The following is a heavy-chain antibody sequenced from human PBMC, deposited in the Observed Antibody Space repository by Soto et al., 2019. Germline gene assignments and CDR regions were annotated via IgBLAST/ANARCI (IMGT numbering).Heavy chain of an antibody. J-gene: IGHJ4*02. CDR3: ARELSVCSGGSCYPSDFDY. D-gene: IGHD2-15*01. V-gene: IGHV4-61*01. Sequence: SETLSLPRTVSGGSPRRGSYFRSWVRQPPGKGLEWIWYIYYSGSTNYNPSLKSRVTISVDTSKNQFSLKLSSVTAADTAVYYCARELSVCSGGSCYPSDFDYWGQGTLVTVSS. CDR1: GGSPRRGSYF. CDR2: IYYSGST.